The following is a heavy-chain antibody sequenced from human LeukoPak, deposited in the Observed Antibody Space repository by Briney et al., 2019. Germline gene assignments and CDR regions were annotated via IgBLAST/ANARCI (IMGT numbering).Heavy chain of an antibody. CDR2: INPSGTGT. CDR3: ATDHSMANTAWWFDP. Sequence: ASVKVSCKTTGYTITNNYMHWVRQAPGQGLEWMGVINPSGTGTSYAQKFQGRITMSRDTSTSTVYMELSSLRSEDTAFYYCATDHSMANTAWWFDPWGQGTLVTVSS. V-gene: IGHV1-46*01. CDR1: GYTITNNY. D-gene: IGHD5-24*01. J-gene: IGHJ5*02.